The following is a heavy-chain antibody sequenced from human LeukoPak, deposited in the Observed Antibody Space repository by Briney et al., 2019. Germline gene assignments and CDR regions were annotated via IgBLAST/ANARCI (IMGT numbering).Heavy chain of an antibody. V-gene: IGHV4-59*08. Sequence: PSETLSLTCTVSGGSISSYYWSWIRQPPGKGLEWIGYIYYSGSTNYNPSLKSRVTISVDTSKNQFSLKLSSVTAADTAVYCCARVVDSSGYYYYYGIDVWGQGTTVTVSS. J-gene: IGHJ6*02. D-gene: IGHD3-22*01. CDR2: IYYSGST. CDR3: ARVVDSSGYYYYYGIDV. CDR1: GGSISSYY.